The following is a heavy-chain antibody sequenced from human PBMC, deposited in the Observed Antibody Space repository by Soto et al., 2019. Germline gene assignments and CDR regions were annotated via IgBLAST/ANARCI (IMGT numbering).Heavy chain of an antibody. CDR3: ARALRQAAGTELDY. Sequence: SETLSLTCTVSGGSISSYYWSWIRRPAGKGLEWIGRIYTSGSTNYNPSLKSRVTMSVDTSKNQFSLKLSSVTAADTAVYYCARALRQAAGTELDYWVQGTLVTVSS. J-gene: IGHJ4*02. V-gene: IGHV4-4*07. D-gene: IGHD6-13*01. CDR2: IYTSGST. CDR1: GGSISSYY.